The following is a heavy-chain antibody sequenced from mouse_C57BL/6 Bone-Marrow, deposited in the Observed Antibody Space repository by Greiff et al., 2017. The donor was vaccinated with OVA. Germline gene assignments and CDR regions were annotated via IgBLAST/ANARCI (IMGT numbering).Heavy chain of an antibody. J-gene: IGHJ1*03. CDR2: IDPSDSYT. V-gene: IGHV1-50*01. CDR3: ARDRSYYYGSRYWYFDV. CDR1: GYTFTSYW. Sequence: QVQLQQPGAELVKPGASVKLSCKASGYTFTSYWMQWVKQRPGQGLEWIGEIDPSDSYTNYNQKFKGKATLTVDTSSSTAYMQLSSLTSEDSEVYDCARDRSYYYGSRYWYFDVWGTGTTVTVSS. D-gene: IGHD1-1*01.